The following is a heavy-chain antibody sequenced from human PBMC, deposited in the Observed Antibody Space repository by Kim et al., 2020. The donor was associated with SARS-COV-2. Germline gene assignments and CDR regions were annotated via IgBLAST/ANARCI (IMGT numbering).Heavy chain of an antibody. CDR1: GFTFSSYW. D-gene: IGHD6-13*01. V-gene: IGHV3-74*03. CDR2: INNEGSAT. CDR3: VRESAAVGTYYFDY. Sequence: GGSLRLSCAASGFTFSSYWMNWVRQVPGKGLVWVSRINNEGSATMYADSVKGRFTISRDNAKNTLYLQMNSLRVEDTAVYYCVRESAAVGTYYFDYWGQGTLVTVSS. J-gene: IGHJ4*02.